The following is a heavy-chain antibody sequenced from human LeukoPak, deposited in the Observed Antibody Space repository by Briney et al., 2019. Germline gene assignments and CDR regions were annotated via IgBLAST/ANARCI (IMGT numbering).Heavy chain of an antibody. CDR3: ASRDYFDY. V-gene: IGHV3-48*02. Sequence: RGSLRLSCAVSGFTFSTKSMNWVRQAPGKGLEWVSYITADSGTTYYADSVKGRFTISRDNAKNSLYLQMNSLRDEDTAVYYCASRDYFDYWGQGTLVTVSS. CDR2: ITADSGTT. CDR1: GFTFSTKS. J-gene: IGHJ4*02.